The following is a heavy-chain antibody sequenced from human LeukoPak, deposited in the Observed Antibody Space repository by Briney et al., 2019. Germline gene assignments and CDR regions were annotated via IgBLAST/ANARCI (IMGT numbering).Heavy chain of an antibody. V-gene: IGHV2-5*02. Sequence: SGPTLVNPTQTLTLTCTFSGFSLSTRGVGVGWIRQPPGKALEWLALIFWDDAKRYRPSLKSRLTVTKDTSKNQVVLTMTNMDPADPATYYCARAYFYGSGRTPFDPWGQGTLVTVSS. J-gene: IGHJ5*02. CDR2: IFWDDAK. CDR3: ARAYFYGSGRTPFDP. CDR1: GFSLSTRGVG. D-gene: IGHD3-10*01.